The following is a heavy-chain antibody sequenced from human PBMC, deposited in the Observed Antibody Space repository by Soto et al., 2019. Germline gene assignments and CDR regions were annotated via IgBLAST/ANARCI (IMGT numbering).Heavy chain of an antibody. CDR3: AKDLSSTFYDFWSGLNYGMDV. V-gene: IGHV3-23*01. Sequence: PGGSLRLSCAASGFTFSSNAMSWVRQAPGKWLEWVSGISSSGGSTYYADSVKGRFTISRDNSKNTLYLQMNSLRAEDTAVYYCAKDLSSTFYDFWSGLNYGMDVWGQGXTVTV. J-gene: IGHJ6*02. CDR2: ISSSGGST. CDR1: GFTFSSNA. D-gene: IGHD3-3*01.